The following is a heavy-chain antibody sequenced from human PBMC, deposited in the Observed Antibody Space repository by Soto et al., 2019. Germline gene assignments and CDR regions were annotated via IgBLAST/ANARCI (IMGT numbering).Heavy chain of an antibody. CDR1: GYTVTGYD. V-gene: IGHV1-8*01. D-gene: IGHD3-10*01. CDR2: MNPNTGYT. J-gene: IGHJ6*02. CDR3: ARQEYGSGSYPVDYYYYGMDV. Sequence: ASVKVSCKASGYTVTGYDIHWVRQATGQGLEWMGWMNPNTGYTANAQKFQGRVTMTRNISISTVYMELSSLSSEDTAVYYCARQEYGSGSYPVDYYYYGMDVWGQGTTVTVSS.